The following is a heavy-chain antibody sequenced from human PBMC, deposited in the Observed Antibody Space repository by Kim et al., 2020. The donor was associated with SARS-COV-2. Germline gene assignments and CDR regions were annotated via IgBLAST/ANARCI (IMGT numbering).Heavy chain of an antibody. V-gene: IGHV4-39*01. CDR3: AGSSWTPLDY. CDR2: ST. Sequence: STYYNPSLKSRVTISVDTSKNQFSLKLSSVTAADTAVYYCAGSSWTPLDYWGQGTLVTVSS. D-gene: IGHD6-13*01. J-gene: IGHJ4*02.